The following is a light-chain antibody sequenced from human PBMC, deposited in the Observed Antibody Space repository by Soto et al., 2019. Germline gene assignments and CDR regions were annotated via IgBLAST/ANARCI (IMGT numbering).Light chain of an antibody. V-gene: IGKV3-11*01. CDR1: QSVSSQ. Sequence: EIVLTQSPSTLSLSPGERATLSCRASQSVSSQLAWYQQKAGQAPRLLIYDTSNRATGIPARLSGSGSGTDFTLTISSLEPEDFAVYYCQQGSNWITFGQGTRLEI. CDR3: QQGSNWIT. CDR2: DTS. J-gene: IGKJ5*01.